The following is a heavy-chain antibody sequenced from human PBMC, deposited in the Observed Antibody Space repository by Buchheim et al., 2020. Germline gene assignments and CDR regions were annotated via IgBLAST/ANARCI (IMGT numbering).Heavy chain of an antibody. CDR3: ARGYCGGGTCYFYSGWFDS. CDR2: IYYSGST. V-gene: IGHV4-39*01. CDR1: DGSISRSSHY. J-gene: IGHJ5*01. Sequence: QLQLQESGPGLVKPSETLSLTCSVSDGSISRSSHYWGWIRQPPGKGLEWIGPIYYSGSTYYNTSLKSRVTISVDTSKSQFSLRLTSMTAADTAIYYCARGYCGGGTCYFYSGWFDSWGQGTL. D-gene: IGHD2-15*01.